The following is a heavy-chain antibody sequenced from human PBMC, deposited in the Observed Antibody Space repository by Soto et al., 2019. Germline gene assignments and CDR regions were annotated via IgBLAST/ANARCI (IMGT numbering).Heavy chain of an antibody. J-gene: IGHJ2*01. CDR3: AREVIPLTTDWYFDL. D-gene: IGHD4-17*01. V-gene: IGHV4-30-4*01. CDR1: GGSISGGVYY. CDR2: IYASGST. Sequence: QVQLQESGPGLVKPSETLSLTCTVSGGSISGGVYYWSWFRQPPGKGLEWIGYIYASGSTYYNPSLKSRVTISVDTSHNQFSLRLTSVTAADSAVYYCAREVIPLTTDWYFDLWGRGTLVTVSP.